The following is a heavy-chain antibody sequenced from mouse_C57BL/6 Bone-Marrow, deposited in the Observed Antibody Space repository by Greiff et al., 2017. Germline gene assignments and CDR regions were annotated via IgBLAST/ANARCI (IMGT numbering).Heavy chain of an antibody. D-gene: IGHD2-2*01. Sequence: QVQLQQPGTELVKPGASVKLSCKASGYTFPSYWMHWVKQRPGQGLEWIGNITPSTGGTIDNEKFQGKATLQVDNSPSPAYMQLSCLTAEDSSVYYCALWFFDHWGQGTTLTVSS. V-gene: IGHV1-53*01. CDR3: ALWFFDH. J-gene: IGHJ2*01. CDR1: GYTFPSYW. CDR2: ITPSTGGT.